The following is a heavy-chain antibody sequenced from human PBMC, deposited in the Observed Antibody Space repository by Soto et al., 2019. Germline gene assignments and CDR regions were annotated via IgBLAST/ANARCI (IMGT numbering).Heavy chain of an antibody. J-gene: IGHJ4*02. CDR1: GDSISNNY. V-gene: IGHV4-59*01. CDR2: ISYSGFT. CDR3: ARAVGTVGATTPDY. Sequence: SETLSLTCTVSGDSISNNYWSWIRQSPGKGLEWIGYISYSGFTNYNPSLKSRVTLSLDASKNQFSLKLTSVTAADTAMYYCARAVGTVGATTPDYWGQGTLVTVSS. D-gene: IGHD1-26*01.